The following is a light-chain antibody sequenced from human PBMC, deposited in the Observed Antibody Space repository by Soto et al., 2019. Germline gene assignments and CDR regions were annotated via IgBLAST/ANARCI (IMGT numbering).Light chain of an antibody. CDR1: SSDVGGYSY. J-gene: IGLJ2*01. CDR3: SSYAGSNNYVV. CDR2: EVS. V-gene: IGLV2-8*01. Sequence: QSALTQPPSASGSPGQSVTISCTGTSSDVGGYSYISWYQHHPGKAPKLMIYEVSKRPSGVPDRFSGSKSGNTASLTVSGLQAEDEADYYCSSYAGSNNYVVFGGGTKVTVL.